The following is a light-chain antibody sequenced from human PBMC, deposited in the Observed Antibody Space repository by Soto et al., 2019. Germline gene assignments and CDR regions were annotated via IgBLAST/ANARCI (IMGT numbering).Light chain of an antibody. J-gene: IGKJ1*01. V-gene: IGKV3-20*01. CDR2: GAS. Sequence: EIVLTQSPGTLSLSPGERATLSCRASQSVSSSYLARYQQKPVQAPRLLIYGASSRATGIPVRFSGSGSGTDFTLTISILEPEDFAVYYCQQYGSSPPWTFGQGTKVEIK. CDR3: QQYGSSPPWT. CDR1: QSVSSSY.